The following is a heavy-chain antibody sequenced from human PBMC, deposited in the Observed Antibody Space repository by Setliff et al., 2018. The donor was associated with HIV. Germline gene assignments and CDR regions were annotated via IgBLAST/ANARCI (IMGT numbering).Heavy chain of an antibody. CDR3: ARLRYGGCFDP. J-gene: IGHJ5*02. Sequence: SETLSLTCAVSGDSINNNDYYWGWIRQPPGKGLEWIGTVYSSGTTYYNPSLKSRLTLSVDTSQNRFSLKLTSVTVTDTALYYCARLRYGGCFDPWGQGSRVTVSS. D-gene: IGHD3-9*01. V-gene: IGHV4-39*01. CDR2: VYSSGTT. CDR1: GDSINNNDYY.